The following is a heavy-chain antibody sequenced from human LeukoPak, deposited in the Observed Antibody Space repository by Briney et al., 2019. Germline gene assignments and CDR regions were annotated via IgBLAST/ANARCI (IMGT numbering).Heavy chain of an antibody. CDR3: ARDAFMLYGSGSHFDY. CDR1: GFTFSSYG. Sequence: GGSLRLSCAASGFTFSSYGMHWVRQAPGKGLEWVAVISYDGSNKYYADSVKGRFTISRDNAKNSLYLQMNSLRAEDTAVYYCARDAFMLYGSGSHFDYWGQGTLVTVSS. D-gene: IGHD3-10*01. V-gene: IGHV3-30*03. CDR2: ISYDGSNK. J-gene: IGHJ4*02.